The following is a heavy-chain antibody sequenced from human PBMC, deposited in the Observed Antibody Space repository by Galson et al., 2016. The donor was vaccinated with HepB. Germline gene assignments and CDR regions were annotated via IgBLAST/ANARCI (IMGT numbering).Heavy chain of an antibody. CDR3: ARNKGSGGVADAFDV. V-gene: IGHV4-4*02. Sequence: SETLSLTCVVSGDSIRGSNWWRWVRQAPGKGLERIAEIYRSGSTNYNPSPKRQVTISVDKSKNQLSLKLNSVTAADTAVDYCARNKGSGGVADAFDVWGQGTMVTVSS. CDR2: IYRSGST. D-gene: IGHD3-10*01. J-gene: IGHJ3*01. CDR1: GDSIRGSNW.